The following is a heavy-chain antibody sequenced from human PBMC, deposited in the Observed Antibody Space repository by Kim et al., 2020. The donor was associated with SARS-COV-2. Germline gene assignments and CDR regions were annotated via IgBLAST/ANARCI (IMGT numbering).Heavy chain of an antibody. CDR2: ISPNSTYT. CDR1: GFTLGDYY. J-gene: IGHJ6*02. Sequence: GGSLRLSCAASGFTLGDYYVNWIRQAPGKGLEWISYISPNSTYTNYADSVKGRFTISRDNAKNSLFLQMNSLSPEDTAVYYCARDQEVWYNIDWIRGAPMDVWGQGTTVTV. V-gene: IGHV3-11*05. CDR3: ARDQEVWYNIDWIRGAPMDV. D-gene: IGHD6-19*01.